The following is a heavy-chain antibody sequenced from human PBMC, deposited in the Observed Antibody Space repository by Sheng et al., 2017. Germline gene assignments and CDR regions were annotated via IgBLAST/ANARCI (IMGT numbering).Heavy chain of an antibody. V-gene: IGHV1-69*05. CDR2: IIPIFGTA. J-gene: IGHJ6*03. D-gene: IGHD5-18*01. CDR1: GGTFSSYA. CDR3: ARQEYSYGHHPPQKYYYYYYYMDV. Sequence: QVQLVQSGAEVKKPGSSVKVSCKASGGTFSSYAISWVRQAPGQGLEWMGGIIPIFGTANYAQKFQGRVTITTDESTSTAYMELSSLRSEDTAVYYCARQEYSYGHHPPQKYYYYYYYMDVWGKGTTVTVSS.